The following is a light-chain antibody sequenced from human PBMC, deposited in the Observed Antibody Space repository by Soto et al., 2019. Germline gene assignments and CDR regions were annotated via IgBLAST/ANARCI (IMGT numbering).Light chain of an antibody. V-gene: IGKV3-20*01. J-gene: IGKJ5*01. CDR1: QSVSSNF. CDR3: QQYENSPIT. CDR2: GAS. Sequence: EIVLTQSPGTLSLSPGERATLSCRASQSVSSNFLAWYQQKPGQAPRLLIYGASGRATGIPDRFSGTGSETDFTLTINRLEPEDFAVYYCQQYENSPITFGQGTRLEI.